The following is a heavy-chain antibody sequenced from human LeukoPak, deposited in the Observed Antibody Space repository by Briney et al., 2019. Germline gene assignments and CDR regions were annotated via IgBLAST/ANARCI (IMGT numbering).Heavy chain of an antibody. CDR3: ARDKQYVFDV. J-gene: IGHJ3*01. CDR2: ISTSKGNT. V-gene: IGHV1-18*01. CDR1: GYSFTSFG. Sequence: ASVRVSRKASGYSFTSFGISWVRQAPGQGLEWMGWISTSKGNTIYAQKFQDRVIMTRDTSTSTAYMELRRLRSDDTAVYYCARDKQYVFDVWGQGTRVTVSP. D-gene: IGHD6-19*01.